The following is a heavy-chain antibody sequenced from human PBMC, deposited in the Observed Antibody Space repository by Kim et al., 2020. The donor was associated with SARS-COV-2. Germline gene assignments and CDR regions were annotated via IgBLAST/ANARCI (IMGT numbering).Heavy chain of an antibody. CDR1: GGSISSYY. D-gene: IGHD2-8*01. V-gene: IGHV4-59*01. J-gene: IGHJ4*01. CDR2: IYYSGST. Sequence: SETLSLTCTVSGGSISSYYWSWIRQPPGKGLEWIGYIYYSGSTNYNPSLKSRVTISVDTSKNQFSLKLSSVTAADTAVYYCARMEAYCTNGVCLYFDYWG. CDR3: ARMEAYCTNGVCLYFDY.